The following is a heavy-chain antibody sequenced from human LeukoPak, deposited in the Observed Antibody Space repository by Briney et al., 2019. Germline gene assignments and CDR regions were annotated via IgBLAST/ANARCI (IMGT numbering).Heavy chain of an antibody. CDR3: AREEVDTAMATMYYYYGMDV. CDR2: INPNSGGT. Sequence: ASVKVSCKASGYTFTGYYMHWVRQAPGQGLEWMGWINPNSGGTNYAQKFQGRVTMTRDTSISTACMELSRLRSDDTAVYYCAREEVDTAMATMYYYYGMDVWGQGTTVTVSS. CDR1: GYTFTGYY. D-gene: IGHD5-18*01. V-gene: IGHV1-2*02. J-gene: IGHJ6*02.